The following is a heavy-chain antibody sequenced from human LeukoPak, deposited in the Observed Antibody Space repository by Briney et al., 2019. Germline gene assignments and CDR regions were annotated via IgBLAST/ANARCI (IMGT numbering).Heavy chain of an antibody. CDR1: GFILKTYT. CDR3: AREGNDYYYDQ. V-gene: IGHV3-21*01. CDR2: ITGDCKYI. J-gene: IGHJ4*02. D-gene: IGHD3-16*01. Sequence: GGSLRLSCAASGFILKTYTMTWVRQAPGKGLEWVSSITGDCKYITYADSVKGRFTISRDNAKNSLYLQVASLRGDDTATYYCAREGNDYYYDQWGQGTLVTVSP.